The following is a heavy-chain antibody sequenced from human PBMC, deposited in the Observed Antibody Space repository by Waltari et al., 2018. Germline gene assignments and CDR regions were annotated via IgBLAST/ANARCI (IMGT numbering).Heavy chain of an antibody. V-gene: IGHV4-61*09. Sequence: QVQLQESGPGLVKPSQTLSLTCTVSGGSISSGAYYWNWVRQPDGRGLEWIGYIYTSGSATYNPSLKSRVTISGDTSKNQFFRRLSSVTAADTAVYYCARAAPSSRAVDYWGQGTLVTVSS. D-gene: IGHD6-6*01. CDR2: IYTSGSA. CDR3: ARAAPSSRAVDY. J-gene: IGHJ4*02. CDR1: GGSISSGAYY.